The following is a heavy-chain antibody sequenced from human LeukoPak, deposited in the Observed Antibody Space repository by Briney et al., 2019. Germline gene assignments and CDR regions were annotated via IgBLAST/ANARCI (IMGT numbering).Heavy chain of an antibody. CDR1: GFTFSSYA. J-gene: IGHJ4*02. D-gene: IGHD3-22*01. Sequence: GGSLRLSCAASGFTFSSYAMSWVRQAPGKGLEWVSAISGSGGSTYYADSVKGRFTISRDNSKNTLYLQMNSLRAEDTAVYYCAKGPTYYYDSSGYHDYWGLGTLVTVSS. V-gene: IGHV3-23*01. CDR2: ISGSGGST. CDR3: AKGPTYYYDSSGYHDY.